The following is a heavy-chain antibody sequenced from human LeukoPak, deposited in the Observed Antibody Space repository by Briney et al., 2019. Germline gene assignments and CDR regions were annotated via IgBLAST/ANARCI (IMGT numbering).Heavy chain of an antibody. J-gene: IGHJ5*02. D-gene: IGHD2-2*01. CDR2: IYYSGST. CDR3: AVGPAAMGGWFDP. V-gene: IGHV4-59*01. CDR1: GGSISSYY. Sequence: SETLSLTCTVSGGSISSYYWSWIRQPPGKGLEGIGYIYYSGSTNYNPSLKSRVTISVDTSKNQFSLKLSSVTAADRAVYYCAVGPAAMGGWFDPWGQGTLVTVSS.